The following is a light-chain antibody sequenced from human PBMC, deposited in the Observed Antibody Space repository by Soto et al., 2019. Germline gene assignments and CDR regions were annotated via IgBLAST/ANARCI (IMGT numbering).Light chain of an antibody. CDR3: SSYTSSTTHDVV. Sequence: QSALTQPASVSGSPGQSITISCTGTSSDVGGHNYVSWYQQHPGTAPKLMIYEVTNRPSGVSNRFSGSKSGNTASLTISGRQADDEADYYCSSYTSSTTHDVVFGGGTKLTVL. V-gene: IGLV2-14*01. J-gene: IGLJ2*01. CDR2: EVT. CDR1: SSDVGGHNY.